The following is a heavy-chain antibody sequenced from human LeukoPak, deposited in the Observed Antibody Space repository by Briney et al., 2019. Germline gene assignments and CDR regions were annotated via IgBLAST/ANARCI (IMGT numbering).Heavy chain of an antibody. D-gene: IGHD5-24*01. J-gene: IGHJ6*02. CDR1: GGSFSGYY. CDR2: INHSGST. Sequence: PSETLSLTCAVYGGSFSGYYWSWLRQPPGKGLEWIGEINHSGSTNYNPSLKSRVTMSVDTSKNQFSLKLSSVTAADTAVYYCARGPRDGYNDDYYYGMDVWGQGTTVTVSS. V-gene: IGHV4-34*01. CDR3: ARGPRDGYNDDYYYGMDV.